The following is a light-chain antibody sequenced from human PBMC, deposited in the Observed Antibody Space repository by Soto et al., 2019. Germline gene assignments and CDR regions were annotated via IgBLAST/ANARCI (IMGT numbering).Light chain of an antibody. V-gene: IGKV1-5*01. CDR2: DAS. CDR3: QQYNSYSTWT. CDR1: QSISSW. J-gene: IGKJ1*01. Sequence: DIQMTQSPSTLSASVGDRVTITCRASQSISSWLAWYQQKPGKAPKLLIYDASSLESGVPSRFSGSGSGTEFTRTISSLQPDDFATYYCQQYNSYSTWTFGQGTKGEIK.